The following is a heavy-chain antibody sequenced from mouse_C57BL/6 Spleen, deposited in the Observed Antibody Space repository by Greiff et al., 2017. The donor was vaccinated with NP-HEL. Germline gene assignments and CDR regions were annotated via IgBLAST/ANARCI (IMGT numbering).Heavy chain of an antibody. J-gene: IGHJ2*01. CDR1: GYTFTDYY. D-gene: IGHD1-1*02. CDR2: IYPGSGNT. V-gene: IGHV1-76*01. Sequence: VQLQQSGAELVRPGASVKLSCKASGYTFTDYYINWVKQRPGQGLEWIARIYPGSGNTYYNEKFKGKATLTAEKSSSTAYMQLSSLTSEDSAVYFCARSGLWSFDYWGQGTTLTVSS. CDR3: ARSGLWSFDY.